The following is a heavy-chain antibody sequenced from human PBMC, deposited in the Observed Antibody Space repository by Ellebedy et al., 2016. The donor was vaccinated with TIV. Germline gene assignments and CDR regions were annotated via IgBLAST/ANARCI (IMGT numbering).Heavy chain of an antibody. Sequence: SGPTLVKPTQTLTLTCTFSGFLLSTSGMCVSWIRQPPGKALEWLARIDWDDDKYYSTSLKTRLTISKDTSKNQVVLTMTNMDPVDTATYYCARIRNDILTGYYKGGAFDIWGQGTMVTVSS. CDR1: GFLLSTSGMC. J-gene: IGHJ3*02. V-gene: IGHV2-70*11. D-gene: IGHD3-9*01. CDR2: IDWDDDK. CDR3: ARIRNDILTGYYKGGAFDI.